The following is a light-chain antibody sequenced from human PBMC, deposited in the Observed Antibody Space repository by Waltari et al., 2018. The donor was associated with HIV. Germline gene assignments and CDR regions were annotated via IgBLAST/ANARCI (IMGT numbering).Light chain of an antibody. Sequence: QSVLTQPPSVSGAPGQRVTISCTGSSSNIGAGYDVHCYRQLPGTAPKLLIYGVNNRPSGVPDRFSGSKSGTSASLAITGLQAEDEANYYCQSYDSSLSGSVVFGGGTKLTVL. CDR3: QSYDSSLSGSVV. V-gene: IGLV1-40*01. CDR1: SSNIGAGYD. CDR2: GVN. J-gene: IGLJ2*01.